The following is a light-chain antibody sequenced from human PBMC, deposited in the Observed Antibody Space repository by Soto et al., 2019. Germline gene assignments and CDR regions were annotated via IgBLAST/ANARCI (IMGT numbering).Light chain of an antibody. CDR1: SSDIGGYNY. V-gene: IGLV2-8*01. J-gene: IGLJ2*01. Sequence: QSALTQPPSASGAPGQSVTISCTGTSSDIGGYNYVSWYQQHPSKAPKLMIYDVSKRPSGVPDRFSGSKSGNTASLAVSGLQAEDEADYYCSSYAGSNKAVVFGGGTKLTVL. CDR3: SSYAGSNKAVV. CDR2: DVS.